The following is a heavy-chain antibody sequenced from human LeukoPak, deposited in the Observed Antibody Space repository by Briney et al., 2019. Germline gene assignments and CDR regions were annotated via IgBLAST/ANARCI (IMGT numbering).Heavy chain of an antibody. J-gene: IGHJ3*02. CDR3: AKGMYYYDSSGYYFDGDAFDI. D-gene: IGHD3-22*01. CDR2: ISGSGGST. V-gene: IGHV3-23*01. CDR1: GFTFSSYA. Sequence: GGSLRLPCAASGFTFSSYAMSWVRQAPGKGLEWVSAISGSGGSTYYADSVKGRFTISRDNSKNTLYLQMNSLRAEDTAVYYCAKGMYYYDSSGYYFDGDAFDIWGQGTMVTVSS.